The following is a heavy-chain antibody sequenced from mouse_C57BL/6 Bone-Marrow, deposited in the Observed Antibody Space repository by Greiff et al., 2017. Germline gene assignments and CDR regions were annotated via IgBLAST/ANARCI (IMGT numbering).Heavy chain of an antibody. CDR2: IDPSDSYT. J-gene: IGHJ3*01. D-gene: IGHD4-1*01. CDR1: GYTFTSYW. V-gene: IGHV1-69*01. Sequence: QVQLKQPGAELVMPGASVKLSCKASGYTFTSYWLHWVKQRPGQGLEWIGEIDPSDSYTNYNQKFKGKSTLTVDKSSSTAYMQLSSLTSEDSAVYYCARELAGTFAYWGQGTLVTVSA. CDR3: ARELAGTFAY.